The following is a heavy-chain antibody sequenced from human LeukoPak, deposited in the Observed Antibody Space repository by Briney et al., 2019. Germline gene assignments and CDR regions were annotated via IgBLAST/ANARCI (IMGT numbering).Heavy chain of an antibody. CDR3: AKDLVGATPY. CDR1: GFTVSSNY. CDR2: ISGSGGST. V-gene: IGHV3-23*01. Sequence: GGSLRLSCAASGFTVSSNYMSWVRQAPGKGLEWVSAISGSGGSTYYADSVKGRFTISRDNSKNTLYLQMNSLRAEDTAVYYCAKDLVGATPYWGQGTLVTVSS. D-gene: IGHD1-26*01. J-gene: IGHJ4*02.